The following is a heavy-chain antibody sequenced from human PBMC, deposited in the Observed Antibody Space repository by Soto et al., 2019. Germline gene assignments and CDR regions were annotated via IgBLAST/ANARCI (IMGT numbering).Heavy chain of an antibody. CDR3: ARDGRNIAAAGRRLRNWFDP. D-gene: IGHD6-13*01. V-gene: IGHV4-34*01. CDR1: GGSFSGYY. CDR2: INHSGST. J-gene: IGHJ5*02. Sequence: SETLSLTCAVYGGSFSGYYWSWIRQPPGKGLEWIGEINHSGSTNYNPSLKSRVTISVDTSKNQFSLKLSSVTAADTAVYYCARDGRNIAAAGRRLRNWFDPWGQGTLVTVSS.